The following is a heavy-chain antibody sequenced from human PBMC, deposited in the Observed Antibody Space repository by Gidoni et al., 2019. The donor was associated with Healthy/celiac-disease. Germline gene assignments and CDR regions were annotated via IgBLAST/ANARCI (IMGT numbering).Heavy chain of an antibody. CDR2: SIPIFGTA. CDR3: GRHGGLRFNVRGMDV. J-gene: IGHJ6*02. V-gene: IGHV1-69*06. Sequence: QLQLVQAGAAVKQPVSSVKVSCKVSGGTFSSDALSCVRQPPGRGLEGMGGSIPIFGTANDAQAFQGRVMITADKATSTTYMELSSLRSEDTAVYYCGRHGGLRFNVRGMDVWGQGTTVTVSS. CDR1: GGTFSSDA. D-gene: IGHD5-12*01.